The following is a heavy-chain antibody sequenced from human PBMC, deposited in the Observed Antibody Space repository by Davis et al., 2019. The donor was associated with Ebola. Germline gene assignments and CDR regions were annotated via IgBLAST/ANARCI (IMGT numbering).Heavy chain of an antibody. CDR3: TTGGSGWFLFNH. CDR2: VNSDGSSA. V-gene: IGHV3-74*01. D-gene: IGHD6-19*01. CDR1: GFTFSNYW. Sequence: GESLKISCAASGFTFSNYWMHWVRQGPGKGLVWVSRVNSDGSSAVYADSVKGRFTMSRDNAENTLYLQMNSLKTEDTAVYYCTTGGSGWFLFNHWGQGTLVTVSA. J-gene: IGHJ4*02.